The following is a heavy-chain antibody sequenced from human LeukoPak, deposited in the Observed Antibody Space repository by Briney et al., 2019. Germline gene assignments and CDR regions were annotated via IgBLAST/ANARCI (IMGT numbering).Heavy chain of an antibody. CDR1: VYTFTGYY. V-gene: IGHV1-2*02. D-gene: IGHD2-2*01. Sequence: ASVKVSCKPSVYTFTGYYMHWVRQAPGQGLEWMGWINPNSGGTNYAQKFQGRVTMTRDTSISTAYTELSRLKSDDTAVYYCARENVVVPAAVYYMDVWGKGTTVTVSS. CDR3: ARENVVVPAAVYYMDV. J-gene: IGHJ6*03. CDR2: INPNSGGT.